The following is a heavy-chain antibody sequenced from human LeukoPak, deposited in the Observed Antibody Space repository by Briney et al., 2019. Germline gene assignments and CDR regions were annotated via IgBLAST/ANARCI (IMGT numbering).Heavy chain of an antibody. J-gene: IGHJ4*02. D-gene: IGHD3-10*01. CDR2: IYYSGST. Sequence: KPSETLSLTCTVSGGSISRGGYYWSWIRQHPGKGLEWIGYIYYSGSTYYNPSLKSRITISVDTSKNQFSLKLSSVTAADTAVYYCARGWFGELYYFDYWGQGTLVTVSS. CDR3: ARGWFGELYYFDY. V-gene: IGHV4-31*03. CDR1: GGSISRGGYY.